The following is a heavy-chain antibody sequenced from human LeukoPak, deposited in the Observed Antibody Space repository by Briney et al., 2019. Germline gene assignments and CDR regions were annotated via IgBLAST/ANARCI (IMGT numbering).Heavy chain of an antibody. CDR3: AREVDDAFDI. J-gene: IGHJ3*02. Sequence: GGSLRLSCAASGFTFSTYAMSWIRLAPGKGLEWVSYISSSGSTIYYADSVKGRFTISRDNAKNSLYLQMNSLRAEDTAVYYCAREVDDAFDIWGQGTMVTVSS. CDR2: ISSSGSTI. CDR1: GFTFSTYA. V-gene: IGHV3-11*01.